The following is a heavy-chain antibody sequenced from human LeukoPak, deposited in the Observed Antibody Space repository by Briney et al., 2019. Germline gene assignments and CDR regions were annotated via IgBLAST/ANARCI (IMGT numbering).Heavy chain of an antibody. CDR1: GFTFSSYA. V-gene: IGHV3-30*04. Sequence: GGSLRLSCAASGFTFSSYAMHWVRQAPGKGLEWVAVISYDGSNKYYADSVKGRFTISRDNSKNTLYLQMNSLRAEDTAVYYCARGYSYFDCWGQGTLVTVSS. CDR2: ISYDGSNK. J-gene: IGHJ4*02. CDR3: ARGYSYFDC. D-gene: IGHD2-21*01.